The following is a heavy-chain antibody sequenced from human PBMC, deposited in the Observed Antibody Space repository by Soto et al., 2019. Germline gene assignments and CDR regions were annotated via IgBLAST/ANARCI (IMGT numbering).Heavy chain of an antibody. CDR1: GFTFSTYA. Sequence: EVHLLESGGGLVQPGGSLRLSCAASGFTFSTYAMSWVRQAPGKGLEWVSGITNSGGTRDYADSVKGRLTISRDNSKNTLYLKMKSLRAETTAVYYCANIESSSSSLSGIAGYWGQGTLVTVSS. J-gene: IGHJ4*02. CDR2: ITNSGGTR. CDR3: ANIESSSSSLSGIAGY. V-gene: IGHV3-23*01. D-gene: IGHD6-6*01.